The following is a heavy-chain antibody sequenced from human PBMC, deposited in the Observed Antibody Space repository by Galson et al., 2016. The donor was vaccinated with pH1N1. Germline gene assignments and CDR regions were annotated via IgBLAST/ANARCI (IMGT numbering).Heavy chain of an antibody. CDR2: INPSGGSA. CDR1: GYTFTNYY. D-gene: IGHD2-15*01. J-gene: IGHJ5*02. CDR3: ARAVQNCSGGSCYSFDR. V-gene: IGHV1-46*01. Sequence: CKASGYTFTNYYMHWVRRAPGRGLEWMGIINPSGGSARFAQKFQGRVTMTRDTSTNTVYMELSSLKSDDTAVYYCARAVQNCSGGSCYSFDRWGQGTLVIVSS.